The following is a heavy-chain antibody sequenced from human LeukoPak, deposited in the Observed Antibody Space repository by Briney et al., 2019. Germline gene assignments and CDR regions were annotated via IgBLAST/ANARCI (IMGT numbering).Heavy chain of an antibody. CDR2: FDPEDGET. J-gene: IGHJ4*02. CDR1: GYTLTELS. CDR3: ASAKYYYDSSAPFDY. D-gene: IGHD3-22*01. Sequence: ASVKVSCKVSGYTLTELSMHWVRQAPGKGLEWMGGFDPEDGETIYAQKFQGRVTMTEDTSTDTAYVELSSLRSDDTAVYYCASAKYYYDSSAPFDYWGQGTLVTVSS. V-gene: IGHV1-24*01.